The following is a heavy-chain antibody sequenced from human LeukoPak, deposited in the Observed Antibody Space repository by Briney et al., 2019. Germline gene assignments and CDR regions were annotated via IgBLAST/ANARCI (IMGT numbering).Heavy chain of an antibody. Sequence: PGGSLRLSCAASGFTFSSYAMTWVRQAPGKGLEWVSTISGSGGSTYYADSVKGRFTISRDNSKNTLYLQMNSLRAEDTAVYYCAKNPTYYYDSSDSWGQGTLVTVSS. CDR2: ISGSGGST. D-gene: IGHD3-22*01. CDR1: GFTFSSYA. CDR3: AKNPTYYYDSSDS. V-gene: IGHV3-23*01. J-gene: IGHJ4*02.